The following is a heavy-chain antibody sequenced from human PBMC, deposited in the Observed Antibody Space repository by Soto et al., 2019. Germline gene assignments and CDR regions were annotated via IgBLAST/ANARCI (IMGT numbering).Heavy chain of an antibody. D-gene: IGHD1-26*01. Sequence: GGSLRLSCAASGFTFSSYSMNWVRQAPGKGLEWVSSISSSSSYIYYADSVKGRFTISRDNAKNSLYLQMNSLRAEDTAVYYCARDWWELLSDYYYYGMDVWGQGTTVTVSS. CDR3: ARDWWELLSDYYYYGMDV. J-gene: IGHJ6*02. CDR2: ISSSSSYI. V-gene: IGHV3-21*01. CDR1: GFTFSSYS.